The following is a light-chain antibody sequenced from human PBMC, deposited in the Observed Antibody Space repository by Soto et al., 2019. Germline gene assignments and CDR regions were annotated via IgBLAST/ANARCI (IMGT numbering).Light chain of an antibody. CDR1: SSDVGGYNY. J-gene: IGLJ2*01. CDR3: SSYSSSTTHVV. CDR2: DVN. Sequence: QSALTQPASVSGSPGQSITISCTGTSSDVGGYNYVSWYQQHPGRAPKLIIYDVNNRPSGVSYRFSASKSGSTASLTISGLQAEDEAYYYCSSYSSSTTHVVFGGGTKLTVL. V-gene: IGLV2-14*01.